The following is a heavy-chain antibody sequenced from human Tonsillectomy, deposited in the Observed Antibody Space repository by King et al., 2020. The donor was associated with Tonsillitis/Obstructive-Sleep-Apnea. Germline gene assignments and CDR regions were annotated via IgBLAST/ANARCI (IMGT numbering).Heavy chain of an antibody. Sequence: QLVQSGAEVKKPGSSVKVSCKASGGTFSSYAISWVRQSPGQGLEWLGGIIPIFGIANYSQKFQARVTITADVSTRTAYMELSSLRSEDTAVYYCARVKDIVVVPAAYSGFDYWGQGTLVTVSS. CDR1: GGTFSSYA. J-gene: IGHJ4*02. CDR2: IIPIFGIA. CDR3: ARVKDIVVVPAAYSGFDY. D-gene: IGHD2-2*01. V-gene: IGHV1-69*12.